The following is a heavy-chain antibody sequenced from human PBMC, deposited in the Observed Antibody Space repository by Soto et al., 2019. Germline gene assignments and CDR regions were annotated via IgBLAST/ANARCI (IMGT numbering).Heavy chain of an antibody. CDR2: IIPIFGTA. D-gene: IGHD3-22*01. CDR3: ASKGASYYYDSSGYWSLDY. Sequence: QVQLVQSGAEVKKPGSSVKVSCKASGGTFSSYAISWVRQAPGQGLEWMGGIIPIFGTANYAQKFQGRVTITADKSTSTAYMELGSLRSEDTAVYYCASKGASYYYDSSGYWSLDYWGQGTLVTVSS. CDR1: GGTFSSYA. V-gene: IGHV1-69*06. J-gene: IGHJ4*02.